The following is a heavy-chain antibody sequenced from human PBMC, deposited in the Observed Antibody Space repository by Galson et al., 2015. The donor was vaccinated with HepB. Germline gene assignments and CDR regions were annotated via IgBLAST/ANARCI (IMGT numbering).Heavy chain of an antibody. CDR2: ISSSSSYT. J-gene: IGHJ4*02. CDR1: GFTFSDYY. D-gene: IGHD6-19*01. Sequence: SLRLSCAASGFTFSDYYMSWIRQAPGKGLEWVSYISSSSSYTNYADSVKGRFTISRDNAKNSLYLQMNSLRAEDTAVYYCARDGDSSGRKEQSDYWGQGTLVTVSS. V-gene: IGHV3-11*05. CDR3: ARDGDSSGRKEQSDY.